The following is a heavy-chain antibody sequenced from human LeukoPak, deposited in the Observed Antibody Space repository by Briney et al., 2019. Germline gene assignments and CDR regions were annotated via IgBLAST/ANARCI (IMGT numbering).Heavy chain of an antibody. CDR1: GGSISSYY. Sequence: PSETLSLTCTVSGGSISSYYWSWIRQPPGKGLEWIGYIYYSGSTNYNPSLKSRVTISVDTSKNQFSLKLSSVAAADTAVYYCARELRPASWFDPWGQGTLVTVSS. J-gene: IGHJ5*02. CDR2: IYYSGST. D-gene: IGHD2-2*01. V-gene: IGHV4-59*12. CDR3: ARELRPASWFDP.